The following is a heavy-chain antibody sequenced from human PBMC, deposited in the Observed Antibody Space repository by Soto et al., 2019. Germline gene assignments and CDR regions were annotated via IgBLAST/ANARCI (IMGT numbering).Heavy chain of an antibody. Sequence: GGALRLSCAASGFTFRNCALHCVRQAQGRRLEWVTTISNSGTTYYAAAVKGRFTISRDISKNTLYLQMSSLRADDTALYYCAKDREGYCSSTSCLYYLDSWGQGTQVTVSS. D-gene: IGHD2-2*01. CDR2: ISNSGTT. J-gene: IGHJ4*02. CDR3: AKDREGYCSSTSCLYYLDS. CDR1: GFTFRNCA. V-gene: IGHV3-23*01.